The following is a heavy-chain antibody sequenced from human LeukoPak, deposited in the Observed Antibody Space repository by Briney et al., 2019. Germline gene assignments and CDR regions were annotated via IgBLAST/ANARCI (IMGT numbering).Heavy chain of an antibody. CDR2: VKGDGSFT. D-gene: IGHD5-24*01. Sequence: PGGSLGLSCAASGFTFSSYWMHWVRQAPGKGLVWVSRVKGDGSFTNYADSVYGRFTISRDNAKNTLYLHMHSLRAEDTAVYYCVRDGDDFNFDYWGQGNLVTVSS. CDR1: GFTFSSYW. J-gene: IGHJ4*02. V-gene: IGHV3-74*01. CDR3: VRDGDDFNFDY.